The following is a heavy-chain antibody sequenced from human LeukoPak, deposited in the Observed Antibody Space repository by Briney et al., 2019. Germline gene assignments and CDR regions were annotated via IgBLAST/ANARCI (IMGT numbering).Heavy chain of an antibody. V-gene: IGHV3-23*01. CDR3: ARAKYYYDSSDTDY. D-gene: IGHD3-22*01. CDR1: GFNFFNYG. CDR2: ISGSGGST. Sequence: PGGSLRLSCAASGFNFFNYGMSWVRQAPGKGLEWVSAISGSGGSTYYADSVKGRFTISRDNSKNTLYLQMNSLRAEDTAVYYCARAKYYYDSSDTDYWGQGTLVTVSS. J-gene: IGHJ4*02.